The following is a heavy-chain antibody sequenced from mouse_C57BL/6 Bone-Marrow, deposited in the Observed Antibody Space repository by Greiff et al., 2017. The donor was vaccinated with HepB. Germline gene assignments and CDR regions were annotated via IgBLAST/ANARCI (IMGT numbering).Heavy chain of an antibody. Sequence: EVKFEESGGGLVQPGESLKLSCESNEYEFPSHDMSWVRKTPEKRLELVAAINSDGGSTYYPDTMERRFIISRDNTKKTLYLQMSSLRSEDTALYYSARREDPYWYFDVWGTGTTVTVSS. J-gene: IGHJ1*03. CDR3: ARREDPYWYFDV. V-gene: IGHV5-2*03. CDR2: INSDGGST. CDR1: EYEFPSHD.